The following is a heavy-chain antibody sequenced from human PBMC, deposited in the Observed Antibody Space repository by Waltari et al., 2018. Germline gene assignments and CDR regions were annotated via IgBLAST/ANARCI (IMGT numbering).Heavy chain of an antibody. V-gene: IGHV4-34*01. CDR2: INHSGST. J-gene: IGHJ6*03. CDR3: ARGVDYDILTGYPFYYYYYMDV. D-gene: IGHD3-9*01. CDR1: GGSFSGYY. Sequence: QVQLQQWGAGLLKPSETLSLTCAVYGGSFSGYYWSWIRQPPGKGLEWIGEINHSGSTNYNPSLKSRVTISVDTSKNQFSLKLSSVTAADTAVYYCARGVDYDILTGYPFYYYYYMDVWGKGTTVTVSS.